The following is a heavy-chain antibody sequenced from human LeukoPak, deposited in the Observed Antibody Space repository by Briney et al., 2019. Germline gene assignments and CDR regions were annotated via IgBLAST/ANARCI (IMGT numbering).Heavy chain of an antibody. D-gene: IGHD6-6*01. J-gene: IGHJ3*02. Sequence: KPSETLSLTCAVYGGSFSGYYWSWIRQPPGKGLEWIGEINHSGSTNYNPSLKSRVTISVDTSKNQFSLKLSSVTAADTAVYYCARLASSIAAPRYAFDIWGQGTMVTVSS. CDR2: INHSGST. CDR1: GGSFSGYY. V-gene: IGHV4-34*01. CDR3: ARLASSIAAPRYAFDI.